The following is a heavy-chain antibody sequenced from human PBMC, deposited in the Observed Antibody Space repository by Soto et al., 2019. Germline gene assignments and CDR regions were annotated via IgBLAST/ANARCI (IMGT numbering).Heavy chain of an antibody. J-gene: IGHJ6*02. Sequence: VGSLRLSCAASGFTFSSYGMHWVRQAPGKGLEWVAVISYDGSNKYYADSVKGRFTISRDNSKNTLYLQMNSLRAEDTAVYYCAKGLYYYGSGSYYNGPNDYYYYGMDVWGQGTTVTVSS. CDR3: AKGLYYYGSGSYYNGPNDYYYYGMDV. V-gene: IGHV3-30*18. CDR2: ISYDGSNK. D-gene: IGHD3-10*01. CDR1: GFTFSSYG.